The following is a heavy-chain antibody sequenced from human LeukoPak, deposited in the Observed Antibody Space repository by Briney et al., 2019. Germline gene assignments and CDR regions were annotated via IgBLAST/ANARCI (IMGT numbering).Heavy chain of an antibody. V-gene: IGHV3-7*04. CDR2: IKQDGSKK. J-gene: IGHJ4*02. CDR3: TRVGYIDEGIDY. Sequence: GGSLRLSCAASGFTVSSNYMTWVRQAPGKGLEWVANIKQDGSKKSYVDSVKGRFTISRDNAKNSLCLQMNSLRAEDTAIYYCTRVGYIDEGIDYWGQGTLVTVSS. D-gene: IGHD5-24*01. CDR1: GFTVSSNY.